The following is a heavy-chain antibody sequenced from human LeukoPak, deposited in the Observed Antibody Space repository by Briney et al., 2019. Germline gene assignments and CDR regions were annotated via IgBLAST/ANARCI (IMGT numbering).Heavy chain of an antibody. CDR2: ISWNSGSI. CDR3: TRELSGSSSRHFDY. V-gene: IGHV3-9*01. Sequence: GRSLRLSCAASGFTFDDYAMHWVRQAPGKGLEWVSGISWNSGSIGYADSVKGRFTISRDNAKNSLYLQMNSLRAEDTAVYYCTRELSGSSSRHFDYWGQGTLVTVSS. J-gene: IGHJ4*02. D-gene: IGHD6-13*01. CDR1: GFTFDDYA.